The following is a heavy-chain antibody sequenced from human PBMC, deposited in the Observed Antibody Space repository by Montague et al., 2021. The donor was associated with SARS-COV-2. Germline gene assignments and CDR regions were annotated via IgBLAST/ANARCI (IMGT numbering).Heavy chain of an antibody. Sequence: SETLSLTCAVYGGSFSGYYWSWIRQPPGKGLERIGEINHSGSTNYNPSLKSRVTISVDTSKNQFSLKLSSVTAADTAVYYCAIPMVRGFSRAFDIWGQGTMVTVSS. V-gene: IGHV4-34*01. J-gene: IGHJ3*02. D-gene: IGHD3-10*01. CDR3: AIPMVRGFSRAFDI. CDR2: INHSGST. CDR1: GGSFSGYY.